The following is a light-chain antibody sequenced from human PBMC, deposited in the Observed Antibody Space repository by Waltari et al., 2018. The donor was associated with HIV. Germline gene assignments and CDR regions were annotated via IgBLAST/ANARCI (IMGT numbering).Light chain of an antibody. Sequence: SALTQPPSASGSPGQSVTISCTGTNSDVGGYSYVSWFQQHPGKAPKLMIYEVSKQPSGVPNRFSGSKSGNTASPTVAGLQAEDEADYYCCSYAGTNHFYVFGTGTKVTVL. CDR3: CSYAGTNHFYV. J-gene: IGLJ1*01. V-gene: IGLV2-8*01. CDR1: NSDVGGYSY. CDR2: EVS.